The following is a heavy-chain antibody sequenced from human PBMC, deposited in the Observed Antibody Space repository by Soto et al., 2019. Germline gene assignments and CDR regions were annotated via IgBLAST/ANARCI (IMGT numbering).Heavy chain of an antibody. D-gene: IGHD3-10*01. V-gene: IGHV3-74*01. CDR2: IKSDGSWA. Sequence: GGSLRLSCTASGFTFSSYWMHWVRQAPGKGLEWVSRIKSDGSWALYADSMEGRLTISRDNAKNTLYLQMNSLRAEDTAVYYCARADMVRGVTDYGMDVWGQGTTVTVSS. CDR3: ARADMVRGVTDYGMDV. CDR1: GFTFSSYW. J-gene: IGHJ6*02.